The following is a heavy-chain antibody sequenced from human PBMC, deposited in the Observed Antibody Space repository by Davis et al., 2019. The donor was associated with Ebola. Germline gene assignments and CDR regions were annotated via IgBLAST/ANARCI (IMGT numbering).Heavy chain of an antibody. V-gene: IGHV3-30*02. CDR1: GFTFSSYG. CDR3: ANPLVFNYYYYGMDV. CDR2: IRYDGSNK. D-gene: IGHD6-13*01. J-gene: IGHJ6*02. Sequence: GESLKISCAASGFTFSSYGMHWVRQAPGKGLEWVAFIRYDGSNKYYADSVKGRFTISRDNSKITLYLQMNSLRAEDTAVYYCANPLVFNYYYYGMDVWGRGTTVTVSS.